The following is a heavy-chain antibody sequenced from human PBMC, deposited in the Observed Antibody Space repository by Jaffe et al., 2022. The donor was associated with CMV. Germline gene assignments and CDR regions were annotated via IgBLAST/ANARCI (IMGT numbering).Heavy chain of an antibody. CDR2: IYYSGST. Sequence: QVQLQESGPGLVKPSETLSLTCTVSGGSISSYYWSWIRQPPGKGLEWIGYIYYSGSTNYNPSLKSRVTISVDTSKNQFSLKLSSVTAADTAVYYCARFGVVDGVERYFDYWGQGTLVTVSS. J-gene: IGHJ4*02. V-gene: IGHV4-59*01. D-gene: IGHD3-3*01. CDR3: ARFGVVDGVERYFDY. CDR1: GGSISSYY.